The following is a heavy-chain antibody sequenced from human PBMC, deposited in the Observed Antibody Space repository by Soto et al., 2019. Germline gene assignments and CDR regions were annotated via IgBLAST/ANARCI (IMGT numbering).Heavy chain of an antibody. CDR2: IIPLFGIA. J-gene: IGHJ4*02. Sequence: QVQLVQSGAEVKKPGSSVKVSCKASGSTFSSYAISWVRQAPGQGLEWMGGIIPLFGIANYAQKFQGRVTITADESTSTAYMELSSLRSEDTAVYYCARESRYCSGGSCYFLPGIDYWGQGTLVTVSS. V-gene: IGHV1-69*12. CDR1: GSTFSSYA. D-gene: IGHD2-15*01. CDR3: ARESRYCSGGSCYFLPGIDY.